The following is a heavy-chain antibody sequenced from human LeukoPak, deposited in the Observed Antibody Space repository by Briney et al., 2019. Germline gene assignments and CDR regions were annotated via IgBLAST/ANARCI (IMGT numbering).Heavy chain of an antibody. CDR2: ISSSSSYI. V-gene: IGHV3-21*01. D-gene: IGHD5-18*01. CDR3: ARDSVTAMGMGLFDY. Sequence: GGSLRLSCAASGLTFSSYSMNWVRQAPGKGLEWVSSISSSSSYIYYADSVKGRFTISRDNAKNSLYLQMNSLRAEDTAVYYCARDSVTAMGMGLFDYWGQGTLVTVSS. CDR1: GLTFSSYS. J-gene: IGHJ4*02.